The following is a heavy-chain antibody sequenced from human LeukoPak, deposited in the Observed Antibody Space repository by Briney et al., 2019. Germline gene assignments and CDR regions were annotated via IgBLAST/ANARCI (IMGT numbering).Heavy chain of an antibody. Sequence: SVKVSCKASVYTFTSYSISWVRQAPGQGLEWMGWISAYNGNTNYAQKLQGRVSMTTDTSTSTAYMELRSLRSADTAVYYCAREIGYCSGGSCYSIWGQGTLVTVSS. CDR3: AREIGYCSGGSCYSI. D-gene: IGHD2-15*01. J-gene: IGHJ4*02. V-gene: IGHV1-18*01. CDR2: ISAYNGNT. CDR1: VYTFTSYS.